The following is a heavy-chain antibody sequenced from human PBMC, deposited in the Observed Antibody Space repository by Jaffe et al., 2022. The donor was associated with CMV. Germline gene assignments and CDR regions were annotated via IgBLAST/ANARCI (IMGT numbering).Heavy chain of an antibody. CDR3: ARGTFYDFWSGYYSSYGMDV. D-gene: IGHD3-3*01. CDR1: GYTFTSYD. Sequence: QVQLVQSGAEVKKPGASVKVSCKASGYTFTSYDINWVRQATGQGLEWMGWMNPNSGNTGYAQKFQGRVTMTRNTSISTAYMELSSLRSEDTAVYYCARGTFYDFWSGYYSSYGMDVWGQGTTVTVSS. CDR2: MNPNSGNT. V-gene: IGHV1-8*01. J-gene: IGHJ6*02.